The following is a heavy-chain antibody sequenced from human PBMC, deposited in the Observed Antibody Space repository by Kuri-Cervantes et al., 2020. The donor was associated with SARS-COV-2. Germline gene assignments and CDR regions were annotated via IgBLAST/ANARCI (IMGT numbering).Heavy chain of an antibody. D-gene: IGHD3-9*01. CDR2: ISSSSSTI. CDR1: GFTFSSYS. V-gene: IGHV3-48*02. J-gene: IGHJ4*02. CDR3: ARTYYDILTGYCPFDY. Sequence: GGSLTLSCAASGFTFSSYSMNWVRQAPGKGLEWVSYISSSSSTIYYADSVKGRFTISRDNAKNSLYLQMNSLRDEDTAVYYCARTYYDILTGYCPFDYWGQGTLVTVSS.